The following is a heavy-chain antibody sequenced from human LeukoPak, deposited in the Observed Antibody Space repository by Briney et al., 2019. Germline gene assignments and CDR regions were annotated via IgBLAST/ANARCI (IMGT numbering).Heavy chain of an antibody. CDR3: ARGGRGYSLRWDY. V-gene: IGHV3-20*04. Sequence: GRALRLSCAASGITFDDYGMSWVRQASGKGREWVSGINWNGGSTGYADSVKGRFTISRDNAKNSLYLQMNSLRAEDTALYYCARGGRGYSLRWDYWGQGTLVTVSS. D-gene: IGHD3-3*01. CDR1: GITFDDYG. J-gene: IGHJ4*02. CDR2: INWNGGST.